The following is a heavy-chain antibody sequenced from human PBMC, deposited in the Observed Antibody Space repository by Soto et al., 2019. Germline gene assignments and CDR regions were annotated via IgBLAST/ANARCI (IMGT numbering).Heavy chain of an antibody. D-gene: IGHD3-9*01. CDR3: ARHDVILTGYPDY. V-gene: IGHV4-39*01. CDR1: GGSISSGIYY. J-gene: IGHJ4*02. CDR2: IYYRGST. Sequence: PSETLSLTCTVSGGSISSGIYYWSWIRQPPGKGLEWIGYIYYRGSTYYNPSLKSRVTISVDTSKNQFSLKLSSVTAADTAVHYCARHDVILTGYPDYWGQGTLVTVSS.